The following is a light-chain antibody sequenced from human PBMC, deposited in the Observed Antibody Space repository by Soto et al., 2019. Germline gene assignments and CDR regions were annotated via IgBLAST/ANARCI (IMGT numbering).Light chain of an antibody. CDR3: QQYNSYSWT. V-gene: IGKV1-5*01. J-gene: IGKJ1*01. CDR2: DAS. CDR1: QTITRW. Sequence: DIQMTQSPTTMSACGGSRDTSACVASQTITRWMAWYQQKPGKAPKLLIYDASTLESGVPSRFIGSRSGTEFTLTISSLQPDDFATYHCQQYNSYSWTFGQGTKVDIK.